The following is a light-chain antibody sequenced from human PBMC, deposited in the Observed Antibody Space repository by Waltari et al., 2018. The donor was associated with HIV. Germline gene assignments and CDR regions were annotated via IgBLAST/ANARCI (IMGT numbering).Light chain of an antibody. Sequence: SYDLPQPPSVSVSPGQTARITCSGDALPKQYAFWYQQKPGQAPVLVIYKDSERPSGIPERFSGSSSGTTVTLTISGVQAEDEADYYCQSPDSGTYVVFGGGTKLTVL. V-gene: IGLV3-25*03. CDR3: QSPDSGTYVV. CDR2: KDS. J-gene: IGLJ2*01. CDR1: ALPKQY.